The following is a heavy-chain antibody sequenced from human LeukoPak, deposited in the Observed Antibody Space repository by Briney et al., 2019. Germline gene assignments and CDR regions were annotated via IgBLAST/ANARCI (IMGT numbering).Heavy chain of an antibody. CDR1: GYTFTGYY. V-gene: IGHV1-2*02. D-gene: IGHD3-10*01. J-gene: IGHJ4*02. Sequence: GASVKVSCKASGYTFTGYYMHWVRQAPGQGLAWMGWINPNGGGTNYAQKFLGRVTMTRDMSISTGYMELSSLRSDDTAVYYCVRESTGDLSFDHWGQGTLVTVSS. CDR2: INPNGGGT. CDR3: VRESTGDLSFDH.